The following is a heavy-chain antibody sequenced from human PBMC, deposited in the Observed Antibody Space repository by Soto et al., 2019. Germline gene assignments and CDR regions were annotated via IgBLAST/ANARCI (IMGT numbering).Heavy chain of an antibody. CDR3: ARVETIFGVVTKQYYFDY. Sequence: GSVNVSCKASGYTFTSYGISWVRQAPGQGLEWMGWISAYNGNTNYAQKLQGRVTMTTDTSTSTAYMELRSLRSDDTAVYYCARVETIFGVVTKQYYFDYWGQGTLVTVSS. D-gene: IGHD3-3*01. J-gene: IGHJ4*02. CDR2: ISAYNGNT. CDR1: GYTFTSYG. V-gene: IGHV1-18*04.